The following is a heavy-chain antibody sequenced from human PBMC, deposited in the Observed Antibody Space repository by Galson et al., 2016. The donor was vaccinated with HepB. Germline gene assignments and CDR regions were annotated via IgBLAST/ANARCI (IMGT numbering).Heavy chain of an antibody. CDR2: ISGSGRST. CDR3: AKDKSGAVAGIGRLDH. D-gene: IGHD6-13*01. V-gene: IGHV3-23*01. CDR1: GFSFSSHG. Sequence: SLRLSCAASGFSFSSHGMSWVRQAPGKGLEWVSVISGSGRSTYYADSVKGRFTISRDNPKSTLFLQMNSLRAEDTALYYCAKDKSGAVAGIGRLDHWGQGTLVSFSS. J-gene: IGHJ4*02.